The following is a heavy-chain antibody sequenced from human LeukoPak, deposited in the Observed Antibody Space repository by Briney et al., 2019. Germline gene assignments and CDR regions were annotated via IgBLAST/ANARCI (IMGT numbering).Heavy chain of an antibody. CDR3: ASLMVYAKGFDY. D-gene: IGHD2-8*01. CDR2: INSDGSST. Sequence: GGSLRLSCAASGFTFSSYWMHWVRHAPGKGLVWVSRINSDGSSTSYADSVKGRFTISRDNAKNTLYLQMNSLRAEDTAVYYCASLMVYAKGFDYWGQGTLVTVSS. J-gene: IGHJ4*02. V-gene: IGHV3-74*01. CDR1: GFTFSSYW.